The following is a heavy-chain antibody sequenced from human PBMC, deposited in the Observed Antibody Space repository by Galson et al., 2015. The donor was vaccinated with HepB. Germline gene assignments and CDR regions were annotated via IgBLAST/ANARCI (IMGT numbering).Heavy chain of an antibody. V-gene: IGHV4-39*01. CDR2: IYYSGST. J-gene: IGHJ3*02. Sequence: TLSLTCTVSGGSVSSGSYYWGWIRQPPGKGLEWIGSIYYSGSTYYNPSLKSRVTISVDTSKNQFSLKLSSVTAADTAVYYCARPKAESYDSGNDAFDIWGQGTMVTVSS. D-gene: IGHD3-22*01. CDR1: GGSVSSGSYY. CDR3: ARPKAESYDSGNDAFDI.